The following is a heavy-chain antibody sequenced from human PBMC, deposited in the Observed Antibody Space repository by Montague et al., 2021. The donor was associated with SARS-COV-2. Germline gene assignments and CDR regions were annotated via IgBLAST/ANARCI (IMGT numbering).Heavy chain of an antibody. CDR3: ARELRRIIMIVDIRGFGY. D-gene: IGHD3-22*01. Sequence: CAISGDSVSSNSAAWNWIRQSPSGGLEWLGRTYYRSKWYNDYAXXXKXXXTINPDTSKNQFSLQLNSVTAEDTAVYYCARELRRIIMIVDIRGFGYWGQGTLVTVSS. CDR1: GDSVSSNSAA. J-gene: IGHJ4*02. CDR2: TYYRSKWYN. V-gene: IGHV6-1*01.